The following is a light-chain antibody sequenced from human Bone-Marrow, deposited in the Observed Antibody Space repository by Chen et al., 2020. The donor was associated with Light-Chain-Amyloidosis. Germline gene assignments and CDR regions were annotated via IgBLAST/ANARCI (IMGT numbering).Light chain of an antibody. CDR1: SSDVGNYNL. J-gene: IGLJ2*01. V-gene: IGLV2-23*02. CDR2: EVT. Sequence: QSALTQPASVSGSTGQSIPISCTGTSSDVGNYNLVSWYQQHPGKAPKLIVYEVTKRPSGVSTRFSGSKSGNTASLTISGLQAEDEAHYYCCSYAGLYTLVFGGGTKLSVV. CDR3: CSYAGLYTLV.